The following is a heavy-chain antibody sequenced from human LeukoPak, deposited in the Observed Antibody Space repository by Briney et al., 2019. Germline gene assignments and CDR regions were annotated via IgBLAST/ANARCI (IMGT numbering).Heavy chain of an antibody. V-gene: IGHV3-53*01. CDR1: GFTFSDHY. CDR2: IYGGGNT. Sequence: GGSLRLSCAASGFTFSDHYMAWVRQSPGKGLQWISFIYGGGNTLYADSVRDRFSISRDNSKSTLYLQMSSLRVEDTAVYYCATGGRSGMAFDFWGQGTLVTVSS. D-gene: IGHD2-8*01. J-gene: IGHJ4*02. CDR3: ATGGRSGMAFDF.